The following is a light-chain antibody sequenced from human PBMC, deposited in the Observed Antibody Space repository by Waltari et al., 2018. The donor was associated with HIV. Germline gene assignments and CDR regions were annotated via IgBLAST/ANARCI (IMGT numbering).Light chain of an antibody. CDR3: AAWDDSLSGPV. Sequence: QSVLTQPPSGSGTPGQRVTISCSGSSSNIGHNYVNWYQQLSGTAPKLRIHRNHHRPSGVPDRFSGSTSGTSASLAISGLQSEDEADYYCAAWDDSLSGPVFGGGTKLTVL. CDR2: RNH. J-gene: IGLJ3*02. V-gene: IGLV1-47*01. CDR1: SSNIGHNY.